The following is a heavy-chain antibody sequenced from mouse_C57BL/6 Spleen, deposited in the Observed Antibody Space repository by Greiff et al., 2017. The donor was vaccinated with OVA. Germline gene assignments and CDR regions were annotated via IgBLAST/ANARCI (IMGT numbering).Heavy chain of an antibody. J-gene: IGHJ3*01. CDR2: IDPEDGET. CDR3: APYYYGSRGFAY. Sequence: EVHLVESGAELVKPGASVKLSCTASGFNIKDYYMHWVKQRTEQGLEWIGRIDPEDGETKYAPKFQGKATITADTSSNTAYLQLSSLTSEDTAVYYCAPYYYGSRGFAYWGQGTLVTVSA. CDR1: GFNIKDYY. V-gene: IGHV14-2*01. D-gene: IGHD1-1*01.